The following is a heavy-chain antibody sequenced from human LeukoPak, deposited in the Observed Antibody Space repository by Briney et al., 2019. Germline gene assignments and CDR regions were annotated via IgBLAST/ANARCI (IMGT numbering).Heavy chain of an antibody. CDR3: TRAASYIAKAAYYYYGMDV. D-gene: IGHD6-13*01. CDR1: GFTFSSYD. V-gene: IGHV3-13*04. Sequence: GGSLRLSCAASGFTFSSYDMHWVRQARGKGLEWVSAIGIAGDTYYAGSVKGRFTISRDNAKDSLYLQMNSLRAGDTAVYYCTRAASYIAKAAYYYYGMDVWGQGTTVTVSS. CDR2: IGIAGDT. J-gene: IGHJ6*02.